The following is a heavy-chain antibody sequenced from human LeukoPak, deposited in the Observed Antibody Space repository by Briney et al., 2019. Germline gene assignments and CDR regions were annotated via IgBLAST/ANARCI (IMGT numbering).Heavy chain of an antibody. CDR3: AKGRYSSNWAPFDP. CDR2: INTIGNKI. J-gene: IGHJ5*02. CDR1: EFSVSTYG. V-gene: IGHV3-23*05. D-gene: IGHD4-11*01. Sequence: GGSLRLSCSASEFSVSTYGMNWVRQAPGRGLEWVSSINTIGNKIYYGDSVKGRFTISRDNSKNTLSLQMNNLRAEDTAIYYCAKGRYSSNWAPFDPWGQGTLVTVSS.